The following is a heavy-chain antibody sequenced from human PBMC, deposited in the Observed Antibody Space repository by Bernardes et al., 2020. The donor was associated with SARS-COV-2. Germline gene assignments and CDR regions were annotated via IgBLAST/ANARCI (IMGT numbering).Heavy chain of an antibody. CDR2: IHYSGST. CDR1: NSPINNYH. CDR3: AALNRARGLLLDY. J-gene: IGHJ4*02. V-gene: IGHV4-59*01. D-gene: IGHD3-10*01. Sequence: ETLSLTCSVSNSPINNYHCSWIRQSPGKGLEWIGYIHYSGSTDYNPSLKSRVTMSVDVSKNQFSLKLSSVTAADTAVYYCAALNRARGLLLDYWGQGTLVTVSS.